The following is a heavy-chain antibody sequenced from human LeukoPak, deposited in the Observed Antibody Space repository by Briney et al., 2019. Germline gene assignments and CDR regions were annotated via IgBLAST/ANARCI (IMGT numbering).Heavy chain of an antibody. J-gene: IGHJ4*02. D-gene: IGHD2-2*01. CDR3: AKDPSRGSRTFDY. CDR1: GFTFSDYY. V-gene: IGHV3-11*01. Sequence: GGSLRLSCAASGFTFSDYYMSWIRQAPGKGLEWVSYISSSGSTIYYADSVKGRFTISRDNSKNTLYLQMNSLRAEDTAVYYCAKDPSRGSRTFDYWGQGTLVTVSS. CDR2: ISSSGSTI.